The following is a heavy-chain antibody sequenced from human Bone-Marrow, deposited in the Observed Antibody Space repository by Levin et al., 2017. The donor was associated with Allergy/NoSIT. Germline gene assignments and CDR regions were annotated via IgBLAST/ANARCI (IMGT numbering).Heavy chain of an antibody. D-gene: IGHD3-10*01. Sequence: GGSLRLSCAASGFTFNNYVMTWVRQAPGKGLERAAVISGSGDAAFYLDSVKGRFTISRDNSKNTLYLQMNSLRAEDTATYYCARGKASSSPRGAGWFDPWGQGTLVTVSS. V-gene: IGHV3-23*01. CDR2: ISGSGDAA. J-gene: IGHJ5*02. CDR1: GFTFNNYV. CDR3: ARGKASSSPRGAGWFDP.